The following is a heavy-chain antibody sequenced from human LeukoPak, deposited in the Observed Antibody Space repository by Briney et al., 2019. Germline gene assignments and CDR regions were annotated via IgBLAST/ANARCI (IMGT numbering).Heavy chain of an antibody. CDR3: ARAQSPSSSGAFDI. CDR1: GYKLTNNW. Sequence: KSGESLKISCKISGYKLTNNWIGWVRQVPGKGLEWMGLIYPGYSDAKYSPSFQGQVTLSVDASISTAYLQWSSLKASDTAMYYCARAQSPSSSGAFDIWGQGAMVTVSS. J-gene: IGHJ3*02. V-gene: IGHV5-51*01. D-gene: IGHD6-6*01. CDR2: IYPGYSDA.